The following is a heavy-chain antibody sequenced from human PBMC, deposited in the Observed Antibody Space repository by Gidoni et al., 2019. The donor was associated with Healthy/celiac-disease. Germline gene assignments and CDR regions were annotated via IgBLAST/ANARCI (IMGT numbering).Heavy chain of an antibody. Sequence: QVQLVQSGAEVKKPGASVKVSCKVSGYTLTELSMHWVRHPPGKGLEWMGGFDPEDGETIYAQKFQGRVTMTEDTSTDTAYMELSSLRPEDTAVYYCATNIFVRGAFDIWGQGTMVTVSS. J-gene: IGHJ3*02. D-gene: IGHD3-3*02. CDR1: GYTLTELS. CDR3: ATNIFVRGAFDI. CDR2: FDPEDGET. V-gene: IGHV1-24*01.